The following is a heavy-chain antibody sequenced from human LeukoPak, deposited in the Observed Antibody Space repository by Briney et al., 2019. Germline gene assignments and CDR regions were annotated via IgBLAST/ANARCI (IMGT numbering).Heavy chain of an antibody. CDR3: ARSREQQLGFDY. J-gene: IGHJ4*02. CDR2: INPSGGST. D-gene: IGHD6-13*01. V-gene: IGHV1-46*01. Sequence: ASVKVSCKASGYTFTSCYMHWVRQAPGQGLEWMGIINPSGGSTSYAQKFQGRVTMTRDTSTSTVYMELSSLRSEDTAVYYCARSREQQLGFDYWGQGTLVTVSS. CDR1: GYTFTSCY.